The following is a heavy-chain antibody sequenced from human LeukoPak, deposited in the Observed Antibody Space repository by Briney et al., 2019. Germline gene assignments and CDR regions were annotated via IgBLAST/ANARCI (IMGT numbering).Heavy chain of an antibody. CDR2: ISASDNSR. CDR1: GFTFSDYA. CDR3: AKDGPYISGYPFDY. V-gene: IGHV3-23*01. D-gene: IGHD3-22*01. J-gene: IGHJ4*02. Sequence: GGSLRLSCAASGFTFSDYAVSWVRQAPGKGLEWVSAISASDNSRYYADSVKGRFTISRDNSKNTLYLQMNTLRAEDTAVYFCAKDGPYISGYPFDYWGQGTLATVSS.